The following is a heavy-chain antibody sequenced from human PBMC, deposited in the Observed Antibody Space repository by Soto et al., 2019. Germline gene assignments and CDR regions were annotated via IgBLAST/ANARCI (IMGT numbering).Heavy chain of an antibody. Sequence: QVQLQQWGAGLLKPSETLSLTCAVYGGSFSGYYWSWIRQPPGKGLEWIGEINHSGSTNYNPSLKSRVTISVDTSKNQFSLKLSSVTAADTAVYSCASGGIVATMYWGQGTLVTVSS. V-gene: IGHV4-34*01. CDR3: ASGGIVATMY. J-gene: IGHJ4*02. CDR2: INHSGST. CDR1: GGSFSGYY. D-gene: IGHD5-12*01.